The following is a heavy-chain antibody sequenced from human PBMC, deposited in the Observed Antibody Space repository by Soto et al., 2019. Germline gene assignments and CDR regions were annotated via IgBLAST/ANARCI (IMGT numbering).Heavy chain of an antibody. Sequence: PGGSLRLSCAASGFTFSSYAMSWVRQAPGKGLEWVSAISGSGGSTYYADSVKGRFTISRDNSKNTLYLQMNSLRAEDTAVYYCAKDPFPDCSGGSCGFDYWGQGTLVTVSS. D-gene: IGHD2-15*01. CDR3: AKDPFPDCSGGSCGFDY. J-gene: IGHJ4*02. CDR2: ISGSGGST. CDR1: GFTFSSYA. V-gene: IGHV3-23*01.